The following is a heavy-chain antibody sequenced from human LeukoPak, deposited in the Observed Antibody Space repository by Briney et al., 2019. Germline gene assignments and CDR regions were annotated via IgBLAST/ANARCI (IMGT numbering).Heavy chain of an antibody. CDR2: ISGSGGST. D-gene: IGHD5-12*01. V-gene: IGHV3-23*01. CDR3: AKSSGYDSSVYYFDY. J-gene: IGHJ4*02. Sequence: PGGSLRLSCAASGFTFSSYSMSWVRQAPGKGLEWVSAISGSGGSTYYADSVKGRFTISRDNSKNTLYLQMNSLRAEDTAVYYCAKSSGYDSSVYYFDYWGQGTLVTVSS. CDR1: GFTFSSYS.